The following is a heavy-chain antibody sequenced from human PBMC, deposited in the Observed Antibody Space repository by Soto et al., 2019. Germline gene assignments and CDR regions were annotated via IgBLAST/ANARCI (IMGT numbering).Heavy chain of an antibody. CDR1: GGSISSYY. D-gene: IGHD4-17*01. V-gene: IGHV4-59*08. CDR2: IYYSGST. J-gene: IGHJ4*02. Sequence: SETLSLTCTVSGGSISSYYWSWIRQPPGKGLGWIGYIYYSGSTSYNPSLKSRVTISVDTSKNQFSLKLSSVTAADTAVYYCARRYGDYFDYWGQGTLVTVSS. CDR3: ARRYGDYFDY.